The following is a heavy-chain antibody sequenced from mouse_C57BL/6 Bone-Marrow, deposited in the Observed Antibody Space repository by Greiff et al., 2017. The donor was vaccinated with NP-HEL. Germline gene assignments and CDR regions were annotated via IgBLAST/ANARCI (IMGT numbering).Heavy chain of an antibody. CDR2: ISDGGSYT. V-gene: IGHV5-4*03. Sequence: EVMLVESGGGLVKPGGSLKLSCAASGFTFSSYAMSWVRQTPEKRLEWVATISDGGSYTYYPDNVKGRFTISRDNAKNNLYLQMSHLKSEDTAMYYCATTVVATPFAYWGQGTLVTVSA. J-gene: IGHJ3*01. CDR1: GFTFSSYA. CDR3: ATTVVATPFAY. D-gene: IGHD1-1*01.